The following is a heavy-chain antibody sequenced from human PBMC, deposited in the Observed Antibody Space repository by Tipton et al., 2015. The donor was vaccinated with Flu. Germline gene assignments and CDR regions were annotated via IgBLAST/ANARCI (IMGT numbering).Heavy chain of an antibody. V-gene: IGHV4-59*01. CDR2: NYYSGST. CDR1: GGSISSYY. J-gene: IGHJ4*02. Sequence: TLSLTCTVSGGSISSYYWSWIRQPPGKGMEWIGYNYYSGSTNYNTSLKSRVTISVDTSKNQFSLKLSSVTAADTAVYYCARVCDYGDKGGFDYWGQRTLVTVSS. CDR3: ARVCDYGDKGGFDY. D-gene: IGHD4-17*01.